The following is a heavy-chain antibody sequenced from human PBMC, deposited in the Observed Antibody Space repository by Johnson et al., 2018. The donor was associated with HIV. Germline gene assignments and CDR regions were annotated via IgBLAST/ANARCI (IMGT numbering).Heavy chain of an antibody. Sequence: QVQLVESGGGVVQPGRSLRLSCAASGFTFSSYGMHWVRQAPGKGLEWVAVTSYDGTNKYYAVSVKGRFTISRDNAKTTLYLQMNSLTADDTAVYYCGKPLFPTIFGVVTPVIDAFDIWGPWTMVTVS. V-gene: IGHV3-30*18. CDR2: TSYDGTNK. CDR3: GKPLFPTIFGVVTPVIDAFDI. CDR1: GFTFSSYG. J-gene: IGHJ3*02. D-gene: IGHD3-3*01.